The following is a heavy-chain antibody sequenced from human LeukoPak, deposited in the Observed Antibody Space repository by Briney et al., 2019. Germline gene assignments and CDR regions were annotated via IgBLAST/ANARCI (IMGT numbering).Heavy chain of an antibody. V-gene: IGHV3-66*01. J-gene: IGHJ4*02. D-gene: IGHD4-17*01. CDR2: IYSAGNT. CDR3: ARAAFGDYVGLFDY. CDR1: GFTVSNNY. Sequence: GGSLRLSCAASGFTVSNNYMSWVRQAPGRGLEWVSIIYSAGNTYYANSVKGRFTVSRDPSKNTLYLQMNSLRPEDTAVYYCARAAFGDYVGLFDYWGQGTLVTVSS.